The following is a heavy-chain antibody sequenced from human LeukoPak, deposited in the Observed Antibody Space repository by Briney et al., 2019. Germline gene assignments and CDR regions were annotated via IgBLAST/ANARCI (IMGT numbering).Heavy chain of an antibody. Sequence: GASVKVSCKASGDTFTSYGISWVRQAPGQGLEWMGWISAYNGNTNYAQKLQGRVTMTTDTSTSTAYMELRSLRSDDTAVYYCARVGDFWSGYPTWFDPWGQGTLVTVSS. D-gene: IGHD3-3*01. CDR1: GDTFTSYG. CDR3: ARVGDFWSGYPTWFDP. V-gene: IGHV1-18*01. J-gene: IGHJ5*02. CDR2: ISAYNGNT.